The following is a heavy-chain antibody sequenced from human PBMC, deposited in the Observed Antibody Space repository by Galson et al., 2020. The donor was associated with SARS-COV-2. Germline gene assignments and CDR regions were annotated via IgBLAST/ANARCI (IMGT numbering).Heavy chain of an antibody. CDR3: ARIRVYSYSYGPRGGNHYVYGMDV. Sequence: VSGPTLVKPTETLTLTCTVSGFSLSNARMGVSWIRQPPGKALEWLAHIFSNDEKSYSTSLKSRLTISKDTSKSQVVLTMTNMDPVDTATYYCARIRVYSYSYGPRGGNHYVYGMDVWGQGTTVTV. D-gene: IGHD5-18*01. CDR2: IFSNDEK. CDR1: GFSLSNARMG. J-gene: IGHJ6*02. V-gene: IGHV2-26*01.